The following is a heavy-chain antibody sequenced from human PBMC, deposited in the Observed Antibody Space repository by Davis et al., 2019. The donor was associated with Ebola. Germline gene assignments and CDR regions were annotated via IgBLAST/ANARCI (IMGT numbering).Heavy chain of an antibody. D-gene: IGHD6-19*01. CDR3: ARGRRIAVAGTDY. V-gene: IGHV1-8*01. CDR1: GYTFTSYD. CDR2: MNPNSSNT. J-gene: IGHJ4*02. Sequence: AASVKVSCKASGYTFTSYDINWVRQATGQGLEWMGWMNPNSSNTGYAQKFQGRVTMTRNTSISTAYMELSSLRSEDTAVYYCARGRRIAVAGTDYWGQGTLVTVSS.